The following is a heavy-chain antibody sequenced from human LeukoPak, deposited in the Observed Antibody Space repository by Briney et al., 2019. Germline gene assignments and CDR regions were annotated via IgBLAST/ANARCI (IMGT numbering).Heavy chain of an antibody. CDR3: ARSKSYDSSGYYFDH. J-gene: IGHJ4*02. CDR2: IRWDGSIK. CDR1: GFTFSSFG. D-gene: IGHD3-22*01. Sequence: PGGSLRLSCAASGFTFSSFGMHWVRQAPGKGLERVAFIRWDGSIKYYADSVKGRFSVSRDTSKNTLYLQMNSLRAEDTAVYYCARSKSYDSSGYYFDHWGQGTLVTVSS. V-gene: IGHV3-30*02.